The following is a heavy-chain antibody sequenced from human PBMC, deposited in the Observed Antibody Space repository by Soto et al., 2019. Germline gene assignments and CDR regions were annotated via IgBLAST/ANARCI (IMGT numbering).Heavy chain of an antibody. V-gene: IGHV1-2*04. CDR3: ARSTVTTMSLFDY. J-gene: IGHJ4*02. D-gene: IGHD4-17*01. CDR2: INPNSGGT. Sequence: QVQLVQSGAEVKKPGASVKVCCKASGYTFTGYYMHWVRQAPGQGLEWMGWINPNSGGTNYAQKFQGWVTMTRDTSISTAYMELSRLRSDDTAVYYCARSTVTTMSLFDYWGQGTLVTVSS. CDR1: GYTFTGYY.